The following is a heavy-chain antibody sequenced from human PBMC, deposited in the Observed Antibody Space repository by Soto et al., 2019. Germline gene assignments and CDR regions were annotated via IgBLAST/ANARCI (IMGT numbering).Heavy chain of an antibody. CDR1: GGTFSSYA. Sequence: ASVKVSCKASGGTFSSYAISWVRQAPGQGLEWMGGIIPIFGTANYAQKFQGRVTITADESTSTAYMELSSLRSEDTAVYYCARDIRAIAARPGSYYYGMDVWGQGTTVTVSS. CDR2: IIPIFGTA. J-gene: IGHJ6*02. V-gene: IGHV1-69*13. D-gene: IGHD6-6*01. CDR3: ARDIRAIAARPGSYYYGMDV.